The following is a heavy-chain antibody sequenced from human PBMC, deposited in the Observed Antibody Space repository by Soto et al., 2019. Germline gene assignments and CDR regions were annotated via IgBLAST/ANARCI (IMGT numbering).Heavy chain of an antibody. J-gene: IGHJ4*02. CDR2: IIPIFGTA. V-gene: IGHV1-69*01. CDR3: ARWSYYDSSGPTEGY. CDR1: GGTFSSYA. Sequence: QVQLAQSGAEVKKPGSSVKVSCKASGGTFSSYAISWVRQAPGQGLEWMGGIIPIFGTANYAQKGQGRVTIAADESTSTAYMELSSLRSEDTAVDYGARWSYYDSSGPTEGYSGQGTLVTVSS. D-gene: IGHD3-22*01.